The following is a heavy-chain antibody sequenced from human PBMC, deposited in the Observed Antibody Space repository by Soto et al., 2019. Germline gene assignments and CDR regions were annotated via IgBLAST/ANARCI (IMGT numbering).Heavy chain of an antibody. D-gene: IGHD1-1*01. V-gene: IGHV4-34*01. CDR2: INHSGST. Sequence: SETLSLTCAVYGGSFSGYYWSWIRQPPGKGLEWIGEINHSGSTNYNPPLKSRVTISVDTSKNQFSLKLSSVTAADTAVYYCARIRVTSLFYYYYYMDVWGKGTTVTVSS. J-gene: IGHJ6*03. CDR3: ARIRVTSLFYYYYYMDV. CDR1: GGSFSGYY.